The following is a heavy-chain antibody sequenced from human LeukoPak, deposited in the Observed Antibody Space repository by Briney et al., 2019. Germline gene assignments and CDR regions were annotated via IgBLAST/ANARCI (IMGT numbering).Heavy chain of an antibody. CDR2: ISFSSSTI. D-gene: IGHD3-22*01. Sequence: PGGSLRLSCAASGFTFSSYSMNWVRQAPGKGLEWVSYISFSSSTIYYADSVKSRFTISRDNAKNSLYLQMNSLRVEDTAVYYCARASYDTSGYYSGAGARADYWGQGILVTVSS. V-gene: IGHV3-48*01. CDR1: GFTFSSYS. J-gene: IGHJ4*02. CDR3: ARASYDTSGYYSGAGARADY.